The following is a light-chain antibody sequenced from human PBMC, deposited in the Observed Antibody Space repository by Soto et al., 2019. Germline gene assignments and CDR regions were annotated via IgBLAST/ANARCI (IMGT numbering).Light chain of an antibody. V-gene: IGLV1-44*01. J-gene: IGLJ1*01. CDR1: SGSLS. CDR2: SNY. CDR3: AGRDDSLSGLYV. Sequence: LTQPPSASGTPGQRVTISCSASSGSLSVDWYQHLPGTAPKLLIYSNYQRPSGVPDRFSGSKSGTSASLVISGLQSEDDADYYCAGRDDSLSGLYVFGTGTKVTVL.